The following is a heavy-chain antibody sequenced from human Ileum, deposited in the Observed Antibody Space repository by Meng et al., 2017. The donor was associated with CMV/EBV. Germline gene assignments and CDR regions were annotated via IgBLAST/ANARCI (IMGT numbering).Heavy chain of an antibody. V-gene: IGHV7-4-1*02. CDR3: ARDGLNERYFDY. CDR1: GYTFTTNN. CDR2: INTNTGNP. J-gene: IGHJ4*02. Sequence: CKAAGYTFTTNNLIWVRQAPGQGPEWMRWINTNTGNPTYARDLTGRFVFSSDTSVSTAYLQISSLKAEDTAVYYCARDGLNERYFDYWGQGTLVTVSS.